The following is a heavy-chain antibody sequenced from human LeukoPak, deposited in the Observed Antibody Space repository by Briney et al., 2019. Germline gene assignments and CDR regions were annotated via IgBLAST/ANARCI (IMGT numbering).Heavy chain of an antibody. CDR2: IYSDGAT. J-gene: IGHJ3*02. CDR3: ARDLRAHGVFDI. Sequence: GGSLRLSCAASGFTVSSNYMSWVRQPPGKGLEWVSEIYSDGATYYAASVKGGFSISRDNSKNTVYLHMNSLRADDTAVFYCARDLRAHGVFDIWGQGTMVTVSS. V-gene: IGHV3-53*01. CDR1: GFTVSSNY.